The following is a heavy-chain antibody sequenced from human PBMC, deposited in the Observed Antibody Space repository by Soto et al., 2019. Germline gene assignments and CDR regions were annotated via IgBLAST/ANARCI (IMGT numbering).Heavy chain of an antibody. J-gene: IGHJ5*02. Sequence: ASVKVSCKVSGYTLTELSMHWVRQAPGEGLEWMGGFDPEDGETIYAQKFQGRVTMTEGTATDTADVELGSVRSEDTPVYYCATSPHNNWNNWFDPWGRGTLVTVSS. CDR3: ATSPHNNWNNWFDP. CDR2: FDPEDGET. CDR1: GYTLTELS. V-gene: IGHV1-24*01. D-gene: IGHD1-20*01.